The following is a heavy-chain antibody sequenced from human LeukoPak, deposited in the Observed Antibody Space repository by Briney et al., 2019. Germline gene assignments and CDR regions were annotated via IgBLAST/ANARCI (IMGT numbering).Heavy chain of an antibody. J-gene: IGHJ4*02. CDR1: GFTFSSYW. CDR3: ARGDIIEMANDY. V-gene: IGHV3-7*01. Sequence: GGSLRLSCAASGFTFSSYWMSWVRQAPGKGLEWVANIKQDGSEKYYVDSVKGRFTISRDNAKNSLYLQMNSLRAEDTAVYYCARGDIIEMANDYWAREPWSPSPQ. CDR2: IKQDGSEK. D-gene: IGHD5-24*01.